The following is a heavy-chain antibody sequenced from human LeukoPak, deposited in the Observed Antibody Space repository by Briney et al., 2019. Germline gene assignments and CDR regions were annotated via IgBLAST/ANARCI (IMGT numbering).Heavy chain of an antibody. CDR1: GFTFSSYS. CDR2: ISGSGDST. CDR3: AKGAYYGD. D-gene: IGHD3-3*01. Sequence: GGSLRLSCAGSGFTFSSYSMNWVRQAPGKGLEWVSTISGSGDSTYYADSVKGRFTISRDNSKNTLYLQMNSLRVEDTAVYYCAKGAYYGDWGQGTLVTVSS. V-gene: IGHV3-23*01. J-gene: IGHJ4*02.